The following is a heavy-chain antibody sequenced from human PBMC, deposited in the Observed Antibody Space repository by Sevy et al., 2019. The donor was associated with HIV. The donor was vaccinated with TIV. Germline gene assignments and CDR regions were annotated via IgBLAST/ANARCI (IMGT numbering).Heavy chain of an antibody. Sequence: GGSLRLSCSASGFTFSSYAMHWVRQAPGKGLEYVSAISSNGGSTYYADSVKGRFTISRDNSKNTLYLQMSSLRAEDTAMYYCVKEGEDIAAPQDPKKTSPWFDPWGQGTLVTVSS. CDR1: GFTFSSYA. CDR3: VKEGEDIAAPQDPKKTSPWFDP. J-gene: IGHJ5*02. CDR2: ISSNGGST. V-gene: IGHV3-64D*06. D-gene: IGHD6-6*01.